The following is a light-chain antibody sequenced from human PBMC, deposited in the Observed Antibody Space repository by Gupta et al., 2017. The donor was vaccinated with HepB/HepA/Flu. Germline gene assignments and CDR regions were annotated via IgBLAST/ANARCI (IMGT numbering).Light chain of an antibody. J-gene: IGKJ4*01. V-gene: IGKV4-1*01. CDR2: WAS. CDR3: QQYYNSPLT. CDR1: QGVLYSSNNKNY. Sequence: DMVMTQFPDAPAVSLGERATSNCKSTQGVLYSSNNKNYLAWYQQKPGQPPKLLIYWASTRQSGVPDRFSGSGSGTDFTLTISSLQAEDVAVYYCQQYYNSPLTFGGGTKVEMK.